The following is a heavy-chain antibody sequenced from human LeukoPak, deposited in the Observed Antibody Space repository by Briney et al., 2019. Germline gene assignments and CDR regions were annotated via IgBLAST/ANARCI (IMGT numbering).Heavy chain of an antibody. CDR1: GGSISSYY. CDR3: ARARLWFGELRTYYYYYYMDV. Sequence: SETLSLTCTVSGGSISSYYWNWIRQPPGKGLEWIGYIYYSGSTNYNPSLKSRVTISVDTSKNQFSLKLSSVTAADTAVYYCARARLWFGELRTYYYYYYMDVWGKGTTVTISS. V-gene: IGHV4-59*01. J-gene: IGHJ6*03. D-gene: IGHD3-10*01. CDR2: IYYSGST.